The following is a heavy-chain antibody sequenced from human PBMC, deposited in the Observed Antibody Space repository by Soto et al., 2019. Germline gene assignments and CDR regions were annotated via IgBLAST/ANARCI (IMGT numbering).Heavy chain of an antibody. D-gene: IGHD3-22*01. CDR1: DGSMNSDSSY. CDR2: INHSGST. Sequence: QLQLQESGPGLVKPSETLSLTCRVSDGSMNSDSSYWGWIRQPPWKGLEWIGVINHSGSTYHNLSLKGRVTMSVDASRNQFSLKLTSMTAADTAVYYCARIGGYVSVGYYYLWDFWGQGTLVTVSS. CDR3: ARIGGYVSVGYYYLWDF. J-gene: IGHJ4*02. V-gene: IGHV4-39*01.